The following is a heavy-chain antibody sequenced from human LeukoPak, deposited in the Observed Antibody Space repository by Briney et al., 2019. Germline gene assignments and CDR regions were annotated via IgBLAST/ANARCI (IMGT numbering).Heavy chain of an antibody. CDR1: GGSISSSSYY. CDR2: IYYSGST. J-gene: IGHJ6*03. V-gene: IGHV4-39*07. CDR3: ARDRYIFAGPDAYYYVDV. Sequence: SETLSLTCTVSGGSISSSSYYWGWIRQPPGKGLEWIGSIYYSGSTYYNPSLKSRVTISVDTSKNQFSLKLSSVTAADTAVYYCARDRYIFAGPDAYYYVDVWGKGTTVTVSS. D-gene: IGHD5-18*01.